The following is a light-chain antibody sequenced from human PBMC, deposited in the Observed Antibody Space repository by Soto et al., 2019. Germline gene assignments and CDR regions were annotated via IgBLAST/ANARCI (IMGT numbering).Light chain of an antibody. CDR1: QTISSW. V-gene: IGKV1-5*03. J-gene: IGKJ5*01. Sequence: RIPQSPAPVSGSVGDRVTITCRASQTISSWLAWYQQKPGKAPKLLIYKASTLKSGVPSRFSGSGSGTEFTLTISSLQPDDFATYYCQQLYRYPITFGQGTRLENK. CDR2: KAS. CDR3: QQLYRYPIT.